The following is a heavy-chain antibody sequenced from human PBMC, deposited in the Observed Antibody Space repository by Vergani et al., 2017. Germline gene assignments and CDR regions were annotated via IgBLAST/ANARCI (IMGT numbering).Heavy chain of an antibody. J-gene: IGHJ6*03. D-gene: IGHD4-17*01. CDR2: IIPILGTA. V-gene: IGHV1-69*11. CDR1: GGTFSSYA. Sequence: QVQLVQSGAEVKKPGSSVKVSCKASGGTFSSYAISWVRQAPGQGLEWMGRIIPILGTANYAQKFQGRVTITADEYKSTAYMELSSLRSEDTAVYYCAGGFYGDDEGYDYYYYRDVWGKGTTVTVSS. CDR3: AGGFYGDDEGYDYYYYRDV.